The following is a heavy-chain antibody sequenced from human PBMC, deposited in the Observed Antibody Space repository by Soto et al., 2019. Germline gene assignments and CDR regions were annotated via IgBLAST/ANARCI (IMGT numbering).Heavy chain of an antibody. CDR2: IIPIFGTA. CDR3: ASDLVSCSSTSCYRGSSWFY. Sequence: QVQLVQSGAEVKKPGSSVKVSCKASGGTFSSYAISWVRQAPGQGLEWMGGIIPIFGTANYAQKFQGRVTITADESTSPAYMELSSLRSEDTAVYYCASDLVSCSSTSCYRGSSWFYWGQGTLVTVSS. CDR1: GGTFSSYA. J-gene: IGHJ4*02. D-gene: IGHD2-2*02. V-gene: IGHV1-69*01.